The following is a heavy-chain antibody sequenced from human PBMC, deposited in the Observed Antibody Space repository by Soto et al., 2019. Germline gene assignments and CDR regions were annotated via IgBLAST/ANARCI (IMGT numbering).Heavy chain of an antibody. CDR1: GFTVSGMF. CDR3: ARDADSSGLHY. CDR2: IYPAGPT. J-gene: IGHJ4*02. V-gene: IGHV3-53*01. Sequence: GGSLRLSCAASGFTVSGMFMNWVRQAPWKGLEWVSVIYPAGPTYYADSVKGRFTISRDNSKNTLFLQLNNLRAEDTAVYYCARDADSSGLHYWGQGILVTVSS. D-gene: IGHD6-19*01.